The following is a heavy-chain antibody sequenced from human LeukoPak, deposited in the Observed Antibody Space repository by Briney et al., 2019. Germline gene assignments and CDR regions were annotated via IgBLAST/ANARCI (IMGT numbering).Heavy chain of an antibody. V-gene: IGHV4-59*08. D-gene: IGHD1-26*01. Sequence: SETLSLTCSVSDGSISNYYWSWIRQPPGKGLEWIVFMSYSGTTDYSPSLKSRVTVSIDTSKNQFSLNLSSVTAADTAVYYCARRRQQYWEAFDIWGQGQRSPSPQ. CDR2: MSYSGTT. CDR3: ARRRQQYWEAFDI. J-gene: IGHJ3*02. CDR1: DGSISNYY.